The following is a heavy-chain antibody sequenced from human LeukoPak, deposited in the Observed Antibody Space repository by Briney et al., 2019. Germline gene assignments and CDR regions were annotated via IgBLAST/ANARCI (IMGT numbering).Heavy chain of an antibody. J-gene: IGHJ6*02. CDR3: ARLIIAVAGSGYYYYGMDV. V-gene: IGHV4-31*03. D-gene: IGHD6-19*01. CDR1: GGSISSGGYH. CDR2: IYYSGST. Sequence: KPSETLSLTCTVSGGSISSGGYHWSWIRQHPGKGLEWIGYIYYSGSTYYNPSLKSRVTISVDTSKNQFSLKLSSVTAADTAVYYCARLIIAVAGSGYYYYGMDVWGQGTTVTVSS.